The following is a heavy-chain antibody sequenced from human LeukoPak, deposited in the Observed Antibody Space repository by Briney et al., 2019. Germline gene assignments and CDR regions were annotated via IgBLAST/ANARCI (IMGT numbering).Heavy chain of an antibody. CDR3: ARDLNGGNSGGAFDI. V-gene: IGHV7-4-1*02. J-gene: IGHJ3*02. Sequence: ASVKVSCKASGYTFTSYAMNWVRQAPGQGLEWMGWINTSTGNPTYAQGFTGRFVFSLDTSVSTAYLQISSLKAEDTAVYYCARDLNGGNSGGAFDIWGQGTMVTVSS. CDR2: INTSTGNP. CDR1: GYTFTSYA. D-gene: IGHD4-23*01.